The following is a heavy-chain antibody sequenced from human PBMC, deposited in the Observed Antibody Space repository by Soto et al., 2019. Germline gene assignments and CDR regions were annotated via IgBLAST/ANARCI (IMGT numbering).Heavy chain of an antibody. CDR1: GGTFSSYT. D-gene: IGHD2-15*01. J-gene: IGHJ6*03. CDR3: ARGYCSGGSCYEGYFVDYYYYMDV. Sequence: ASVKVSCKASGGTFSSYTISWVRQAPGQGLEWMGRIIPILGIANYAQKFQGRVTITADKSTSTAYMELGSLRSEDTAVYYCARGYCSGGSCYEGYFVDYYYYMDVWGKGTTVTVSS. V-gene: IGHV1-69*02. CDR2: IIPILGIA.